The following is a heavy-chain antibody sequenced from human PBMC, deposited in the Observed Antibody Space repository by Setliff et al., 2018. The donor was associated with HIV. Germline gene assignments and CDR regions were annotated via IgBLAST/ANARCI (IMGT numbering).Heavy chain of an antibody. CDR3: AGGRYFRDIRDSRFDF. J-gene: IGHJ4*02. D-gene: IGHD3-9*01. CDR2: MYHSGST. V-gene: IGHV4-31*03. Sequence: SETLSLTCSVSGVSITTDGYYWSWIRHYPGKGLEWIGYMYHSGSTYYNASLASRLIMSLDPSKNQFSLKLNSMTAADTAMYYCAGGRYFRDIRDSRFDFWGQGMRGTVS. CDR1: GVSITTDGYY.